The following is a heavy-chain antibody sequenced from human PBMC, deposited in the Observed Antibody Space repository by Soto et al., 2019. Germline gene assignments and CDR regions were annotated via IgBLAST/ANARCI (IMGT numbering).Heavy chain of an antibody. CDR2: IGFAGNNK. D-gene: IGHD6-19*01. J-gene: IGHJ4*02. CDR1: GFPFDSYG. V-gene: IGHV3-30*02. Sequence: GGSLRLSCVASGFPFDSYGIHWVRRAPGKGLEWVASIGFAGNNKYYADSVKGRFTISRDNSKNTLYLQINSLRAEDTAVYYCARVEIAVAGTAYYFDYWGQGTLVTVSS. CDR3: ARVEIAVAGTAYYFDY.